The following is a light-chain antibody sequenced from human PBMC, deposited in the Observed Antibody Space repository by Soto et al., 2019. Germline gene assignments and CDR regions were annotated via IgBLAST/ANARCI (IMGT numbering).Light chain of an antibody. Sequence: QRTPFTYTLSASVGDRVTITFRASQDIDVSLAWFQQRPGEAPKLLIFAASGLESGVPSTFSGSGSGTEFTLTISSVQPEDFATYFCQHYETFSWTFGQGTKVDIK. CDR1: QDIDVS. J-gene: IGKJ1*01. CDR3: QHYETFSWT. V-gene: IGKV1-5*01. CDR2: AAS.